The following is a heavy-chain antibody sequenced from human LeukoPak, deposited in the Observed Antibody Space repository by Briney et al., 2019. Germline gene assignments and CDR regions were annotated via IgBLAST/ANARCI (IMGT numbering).Heavy chain of an antibody. CDR1: RFTFSSYA. J-gene: IGHJ4*02. D-gene: IGHD4-23*01. V-gene: IGHV3-23*01. CDR2: ISASGGST. Sequence: PGGSLRLSCAASRFTFSSYAMSWVRQAPGKGLEWVSAISASGGSTYYADSVKGRFAISRDNSKNTLYLQMNSLRAEDTAVYYCARYYGGTYYYFDYWGQGTLVTVSS. CDR3: ARYYGGTYYYFDY.